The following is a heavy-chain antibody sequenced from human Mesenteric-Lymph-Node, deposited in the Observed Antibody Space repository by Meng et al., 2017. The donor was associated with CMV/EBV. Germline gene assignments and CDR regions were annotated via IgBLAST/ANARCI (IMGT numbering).Heavy chain of an antibody. V-gene: IGHV3-7*01. CDR3: ARMTILGACAGPTCSPSSDADDI. CDR1: EFTFSSYW. Sequence: GESLKISCAASEFTFSSYWMNWVRQAPGKGLEWVANIKQDGSEKDYVDSVKGRFTISRDNAKNSMYLQMNSLRAEDTAVYYCARMTILGACAGPTCSPSSDADDIWGQGTLVTVSS. CDR2: IKQDGSEK. J-gene: IGHJ3*02. D-gene: IGHD2-21*01.